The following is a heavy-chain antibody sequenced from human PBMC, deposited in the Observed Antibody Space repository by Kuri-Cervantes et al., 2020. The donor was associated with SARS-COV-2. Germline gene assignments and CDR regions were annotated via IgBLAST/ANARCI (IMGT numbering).Heavy chain of an antibody. V-gene: IGHV3-74*03. CDR1: GFTFSNHW. D-gene: IGHD6-13*01. J-gene: IGHJ4*02. CDR2: INNDGSST. Sequence: GGSLRLSCAASGFTFSNHWMHWVRQVPGKGLVWVSRINNDGSSTKYADSVKGRFTISRDSATSTLYLQMNSLRAEDTAVYYCARGLYSSSWYCPDYWGQGTLVTVSS. CDR3: ARGLYSSSWYCPDY.